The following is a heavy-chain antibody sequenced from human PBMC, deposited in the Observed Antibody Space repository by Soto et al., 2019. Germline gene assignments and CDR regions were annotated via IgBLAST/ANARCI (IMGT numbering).Heavy chain of an antibody. D-gene: IGHD3-3*01. CDR2: ISYDGSNK. Sequence: QVQLVESGGGVVQPGRSLRLSCAASGFTFSSYGMRWVRQAPGKGLEWVAVISYDGSNKYYADSVKGRFTISRDNSKNTLYLQMNSLRAEDTAVYYCATALYDFWSGYSVTVDYWGQGTLVTVSS. J-gene: IGHJ4*02. V-gene: IGHV3-30*03. CDR1: GFTFSSYG. CDR3: ATALYDFWSGYSVTVDY.